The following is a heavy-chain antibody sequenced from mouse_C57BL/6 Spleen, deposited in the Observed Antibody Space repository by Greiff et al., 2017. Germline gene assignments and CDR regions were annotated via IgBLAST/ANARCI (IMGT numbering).Heavy chain of an antibody. V-gene: IGHV2-2*01. D-gene: IGHD1-1*01. Sequence: VKVVESGPGLVQPSQSLSITCTVSGFSLTSYGVHWVRQSPGKGLEWLGVIWSGGSTDYNAAFISRLSISKDNSKSQVFFKMNSLQADDTAIYYCAKGIYYYGSSLLAMDYWGQGTSVTVSS. CDR1: GFSLTSYG. J-gene: IGHJ4*01. CDR3: AKGIYYYGSSLLAMDY. CDR2: IWSGGST.